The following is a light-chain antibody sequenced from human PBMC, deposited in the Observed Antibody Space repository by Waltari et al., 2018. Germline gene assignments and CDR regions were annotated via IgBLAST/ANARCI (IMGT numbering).Light chain of an antibody. Sequence: QSVLTQPPSVSGAPGQRVTISCTGRRSNIGTGYDVHRYQQLPGKAPKLLIYGDRIRPSGVPDRFSGSKSGTSASLAITGLQAEDEADYYCQSFDNNLGGYVIFGGGTKLIVL. J-gene: IGLJ2*01. CDR1: RSNIGTGYD. CDR2: GDR. CDR3: QSFDNNLGGYVI. V-gene: IGLV1-40*01.